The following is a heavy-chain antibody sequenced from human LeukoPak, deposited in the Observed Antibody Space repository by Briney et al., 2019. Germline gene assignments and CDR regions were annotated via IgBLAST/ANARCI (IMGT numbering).Heavy chain of an antibody. CDR1: GFTFSSYS. CDR3: AKEQRSGSYDYVWGSYRPNWFDP. J-gene: IGHJ5*02. V-gene: IGHV3-21*04. CDR2: ISSSSSYI. Sequence: PGGSLRLSCAASGFTFSSYSMNWVRQAPGKGLEWVSSISSSSSYIYYADSVKGRFTISRDNSKNTLYLQMNSLRAEDTAVYYCAKEQRSGSYDYVWGSYRPNWFDPWGQGTLVTVSS. D-gene: IGHD3-16*02.